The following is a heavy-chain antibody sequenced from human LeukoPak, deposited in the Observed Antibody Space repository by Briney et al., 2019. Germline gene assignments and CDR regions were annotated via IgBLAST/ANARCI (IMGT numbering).Heavy chain of an antibody. CDR3: ARGGFEYPGTDY. CDR2: ISAYNGHT. Sequence: ASVKVSCKASGYTFTSYGLTWVRQAPGQGLEWMGWISAYNGHTKYPQKLQGRVTMTTDTSTSTAYMELRSLRSDDTAVYYCARGGFEYPGTDYWGQGTLVTVSS. J-gene: IGHJ4*02. D-gene: IGHD1-14*01. V-gene: IGHV1-18*01. CDR1: GYTFTSYG.